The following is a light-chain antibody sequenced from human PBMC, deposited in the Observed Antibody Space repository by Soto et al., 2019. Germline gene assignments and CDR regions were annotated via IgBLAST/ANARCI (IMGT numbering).Light chain of an antibody. CDR1: QSVSSN. J-gene: IGKJ4*01. CDR3: QQYNNWPPGHFT. Sequence: EIVMTQSPATLSVSPGERATLSCRASQSVSSNLAWYQQKPGQAPRLLIYGASTRATGIPARFSGSGSETEFTLTISSLQSEDFAVYYCQQYNNWPPGHFTFGGGTKVEIK. CDR2: GAS. V-gene: IGKV3-15*01.